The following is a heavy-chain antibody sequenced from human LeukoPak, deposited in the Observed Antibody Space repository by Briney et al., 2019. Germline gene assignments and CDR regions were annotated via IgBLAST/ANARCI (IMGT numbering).Heavy chain of an antibody. J-gene: IGHJ4*02. CDR2: IDSTGTII. CDR3: TRAGYCSDASCYVPDY. CDR1: GFTFSSYS. V-gene: IGHV3-48*02. Sequence: PGGSLRLSCSASGFTFSSYSMNWVRQAPGKGLEWVSYIDSTGTIIYYADSVKGRFTISRDNARNSLYLQMNSLTDKDTTVYYCTRAGYCSDASCYVPDYWGQGTLVTVSS. D-gene: IGHD2-2*01.